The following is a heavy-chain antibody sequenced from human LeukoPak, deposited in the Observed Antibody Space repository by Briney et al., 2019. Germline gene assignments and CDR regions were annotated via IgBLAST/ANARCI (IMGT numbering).Heavy chain of an antibody. CDR2: IIPIFGTA. V-gene: IGHV1-69*05. D-gene: IGHD2-21*02. CDR1: GGTFSSYA. CDR3: ARGPYCGGDCYQYYFDY. Sequence: GASVKVSCKASGGTFSSYAISWVRQAPGQGLEWMGGIIPIFGTANYAQKFQGRVTITTDESTSTAYMELSSLRSEDTAVYYCARGPYCGGDCYQYYFDYWGQGTLVTVSS. J-gene: IGHJ4*02.